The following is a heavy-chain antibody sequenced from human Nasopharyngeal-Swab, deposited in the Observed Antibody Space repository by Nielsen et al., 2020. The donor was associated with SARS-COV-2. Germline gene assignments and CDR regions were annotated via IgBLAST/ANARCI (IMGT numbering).Heavy chain of an antibody. D-gene: IGHD6-13*01. CDR1: GFTFSSCG. J-gene: IGHJ2*01. V-gene: IGHV3-33*08. CDR2: IWYDGSNK. CDR3: ARGQESYSSSWLNWYFDL. Sequence: GESLKISCAASGFTFSSCGMHWVRQAPGKGLEWVAVIWYDGSNKYYADSVKGRFTISRDNSKNTLYLQMNSLRAEDTAVYYCARGQESYSSSWLNWYFDLWGRGTLVTVSS.